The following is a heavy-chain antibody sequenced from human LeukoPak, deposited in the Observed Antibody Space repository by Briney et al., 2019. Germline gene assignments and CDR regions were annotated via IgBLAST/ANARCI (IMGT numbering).Heavy chain of an antibody. Sequence: SETLSLTCAVSGGSISSGGYSWSWIRQPPGKGLEWIGYIYYSGSTYYNPSLKSRVTISVDTSKNQFSLKLSSVTAADTAVYYCARDRRRGSSHYYGMDVWGQGTTVTVSS. V-gene: IGHV4-31*11. J-gene: IGHJ6*02. CDR3: ARDRRRGSSHYYGMDV. CDR1: GGSISSGGYS. CDR2: IYYSGST. D-gene: IGHD6-6*01.